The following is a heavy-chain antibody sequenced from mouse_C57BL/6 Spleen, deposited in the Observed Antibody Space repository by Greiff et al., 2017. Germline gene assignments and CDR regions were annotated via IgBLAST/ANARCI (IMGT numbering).Heavy chain of an antibody. CDR2: IWSDGST. Sequence: VKLVESGPGLVAPSQSLSITCTVSGFSLTSYGVHWVRQPPGKGLEWLVVIWSDGSTTCNSALKSRLSISKDNSKSQVFLKMNSLQTDDTAMYYCARHRDYGSSYWYFDVWGTGTTVTVSS. CDR1: GFSLTSYG. CDR3: ARHRDYGSSYWYFDV. D-gene: IGHD1-1*01. J-gene: IGHJ1*03. V-gene: IGHV2-6-1*01.